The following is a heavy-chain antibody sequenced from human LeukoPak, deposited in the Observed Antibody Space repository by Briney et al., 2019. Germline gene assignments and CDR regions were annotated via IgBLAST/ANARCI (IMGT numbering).Heavy chain of an antibody. CDR2: IYYSGST. V-gene: IGHV4-39*07. Sequence: SETLSLTCTVSGGSISSSSYYWGWIRQPPGKGLEWIGRIYYSGSTYYNPSLKSRVTISVDTSKNQFSLKLSSVTAADTAVYYCATGQQIVVVPAAPSRWFDPWGQGTLVTVS. CDR1: GGSISSSSYY. D-gene: IGHD2-2*01. J-gene: IGHJ5*02. CDR3: ATGQQIVVVPAAPSRWFDP.